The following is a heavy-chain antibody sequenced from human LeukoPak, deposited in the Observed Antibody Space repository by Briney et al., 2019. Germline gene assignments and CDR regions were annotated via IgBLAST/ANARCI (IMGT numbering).Heavy chain of an antibody. J-gene: IGHJ5*02. CDR2: ISSYNGNT. V-gene: IGHV1-18*01. D-gene: IGHD6-13*01. Sequence: EASVKVSCKASGYTFTSYGISWVRQAPGQGLEWMGWISSYNGNTNYAQKLQGRVTMTTDTSTSTAYMELRSLRSDDTAVYYCARDQGSSWSDWFDPWGQGTLVTVSS. CDR3: ARDQGSSWSDWFDP. CDR1: GYTFTSYG.